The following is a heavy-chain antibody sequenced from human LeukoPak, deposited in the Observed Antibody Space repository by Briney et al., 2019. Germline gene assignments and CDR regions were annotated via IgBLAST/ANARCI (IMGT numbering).Heavy chain of an antibody. CDR2: ISGSGGST. Sequence: GGSLRLSCAASGFTFSSYAMSWVRQAPGKGLEWVSAISGSGGSTYYADSVKGRFTISRDNSKNTLYLQMNSLGAEDTAVYYCANQLLWFGEFHDAFDIWGQGTMVTVSS. D-gene: IGHD3-10*01. V-gene: IGHV3-23*01. CDR1: GFTFSSYA. J-gene: IGHJ3*02. CDR3: ANQLLWFGEFHDAFDI.